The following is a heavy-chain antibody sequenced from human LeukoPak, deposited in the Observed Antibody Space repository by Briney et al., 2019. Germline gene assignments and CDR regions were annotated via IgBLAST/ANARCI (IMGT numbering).Heavy chain of an antibody. D-gene: IGHD6-13*01. CDR3: ARLSYSSRWYVDY. V-gene: IGHV4-59*08. CDR1: GGSISSYY. J-gene: IGHJ4*02. CDR2: IYYSGST. Sequence: SETLSLTCTVSGGSISSYYWSWIRQPPGKGLEWIGYIYYSGSTNYNPSLKSRVTISVDTSKNQFSLKLSSVTAADTAVYYCARLSYSSRWYVDYWGQGTLVTVSS.